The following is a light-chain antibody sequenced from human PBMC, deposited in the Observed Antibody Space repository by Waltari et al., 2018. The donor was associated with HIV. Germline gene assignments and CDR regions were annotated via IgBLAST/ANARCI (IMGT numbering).Light chain of an antibody. V-gene: IGLV2-14*01. CDR3: SSYTSSSTVV. J-gene: IGLJ2*01. CDR2: DVS. CDR1: SRDVGGHNY. Sequence: QSALTQPASVSGSPGQSITISSTGTSRDVGGHNYLSWYQQHPGKAPKLMIYDVSNRPSGVSNRFSGSKSGNTASLTISGLQAEDEADYYCSSYTSSSTVVFGGGTRLTVL.